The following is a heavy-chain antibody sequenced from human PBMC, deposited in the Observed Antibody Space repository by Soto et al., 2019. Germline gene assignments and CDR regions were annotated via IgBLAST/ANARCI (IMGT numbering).Heavy chain of an antibody. Sequence: PLETLSLTCTVSGGSVNSYYWSWIRQPPGKGLEWIGYIFYSGSTNYNPSLKSRVTISVDTSKNQFSLKLSSVTAADTAVYYCARVQQWLPRAYYYYYGMDVWGQGTTVTVSS. CDR1: GGSVNSYY. CDR2: IFYSGST. J-gene: IGHJ6*02. CDR3: ARVQQWLPRAYYYYYGMDV. V-gene: IGHV4-59*02. D-gene: IGHD6-19*01.